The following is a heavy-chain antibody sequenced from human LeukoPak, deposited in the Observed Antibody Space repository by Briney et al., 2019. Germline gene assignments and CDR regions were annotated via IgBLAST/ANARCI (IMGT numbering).Heavy chain of an antibody. V-gene: IGHV3-21*01. J-gene: IGHJ6*04. D-gene: IGHD3-10*02. CDR2: ITSDSRYM. CDR1: GFTFSTYN. Sequence: GGSLRLSCAASGFTFSTYNMNWVRQAPGKGLEWVSSITSDSRYMYYADSVKGRFTISRDNAKNSLYLQMNSLRAEDTAVYYCAELGITMIGGVWGKGTTVTISS. CDR3: AELGITMIGGV.